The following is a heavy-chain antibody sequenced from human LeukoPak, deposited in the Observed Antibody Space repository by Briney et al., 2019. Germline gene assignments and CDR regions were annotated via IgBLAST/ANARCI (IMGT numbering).Heavy chain of an antibody. CDR1: GYTFTSYY. D-gene: IGHD3-9*01. V-gene: IGHV1-46*03. CDR3: ARGSGIFSYYDILTGSGWFDT. CDR2: INPSGGST. Sequence: ASVKVSCKASGYTFTSYYMHWVRQAPGQGLEWMGIINPSGGSTSYAQKFQGRVTMTRDTSTSTVYMDLSSLRSEDTAVYYCARGSGIFSYYDILTGSGWFDTWGQGTLVTVSS. J-gene: IGHJ5*02.